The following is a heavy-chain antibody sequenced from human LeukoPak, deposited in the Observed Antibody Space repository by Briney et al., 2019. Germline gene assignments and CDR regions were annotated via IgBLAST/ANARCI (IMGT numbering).Heavy chain of an antibody. V-gene: IGHV4-61*02. D-gene: IGHD3-22*01. Sequence: PSETLSLTCTVSGGSISSSSYYWGWIRQPAGKGLEWIGRISSSGSTNYNSSLKSRVTISVDTSKNQFSLKLSSVTAADTAVYFCARGPYSYDSSGAFDIWGQGTMVTVSS. CDR2: ISSSGST. CDR3: ARGPYSYDSSGAFDI. CDR1: GGSISSSSYY. J-gene: IGHJ3*02.